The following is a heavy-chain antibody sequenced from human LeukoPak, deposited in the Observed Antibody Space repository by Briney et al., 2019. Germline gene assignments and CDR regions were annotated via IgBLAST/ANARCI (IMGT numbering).Heavy chain of an antibody. D-gene: IGHD2-8*01. CDR3: ARLKSMVYGFDY. CDR1: GGSISSSSYF. Sequence: SSETLSLTCTVSGGSISSSSYFWGWIRQPPGKWLEWIGSISFTGSTYHNSSLKSRVTLSVDTSKNQFSLKLSSVTAADTAVYYCARLKSMVYGFDYWGQGTLVTVSS. J-gene: IGHJ4*02. CDR2: ISFTGST. V-gene: IGHV4-39*01.